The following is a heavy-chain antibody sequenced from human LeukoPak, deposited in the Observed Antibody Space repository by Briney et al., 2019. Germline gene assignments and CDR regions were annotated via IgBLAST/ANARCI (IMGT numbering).Heavy chain of an antibody. CDR2: INPSGGST. Sequence: ASVKVSCKASGYTFTSYYMHWVRQAPGQGLEWMGIINPSGGSTSYAQKFQGRVTMTRDTSTSTVYMELSSLRPEDTAVYYCARAAESNAFDIWGQGTLVTVSS. V-gene: IGHV1-46*01. J-gene: IGHJ3*02. CDR1: GYTFTSYY. CDR3: ARAAESNAFDI.